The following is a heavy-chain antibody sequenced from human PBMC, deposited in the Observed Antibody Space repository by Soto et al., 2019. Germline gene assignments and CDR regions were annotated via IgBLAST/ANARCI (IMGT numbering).Heavy chain of an antibody. V-gene: IGHV3-15*07. J-gene: IGHJ4*02. CDR1: GFTFSNAW. Sequence: GGSLRLSCAASGFTFSNAWMNWVRQAPGKGLEWVGRIKSKTDGGTTDYAAPVKGRFTISRDDSKNTLYLQMNSLKTEDTAVYYCTTGPRGYSYGRDYWGQGTLVTVSS. CDR3: TTGPRGYSYGRDY. CDR2: IKSKTDGGTT. D-gene: IGHD5-18*01.